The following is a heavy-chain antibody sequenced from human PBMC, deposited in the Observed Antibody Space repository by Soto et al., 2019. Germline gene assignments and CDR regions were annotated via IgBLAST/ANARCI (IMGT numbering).Heavy chain of an antibody. J-gene: IGHJ5*02. CDR1: GDSVSSYSAA. CDR2: TYYRSKWYS. V-gene: IGHV6-1*01. CDR3: ARERGYRSGWHTINWFDP. D-gene: IGHD6-19*01. Sequence: SQTLSLTCAISGDSVSSYSAAWNWIRQSPSRGLEWLGRTYYRSKWYSDYAGSVRSRIVITPDISKNQFSLQLNSVTPEDTAVYYGARERGYRSGWHTINWFDPWGQGTVVNVSS.